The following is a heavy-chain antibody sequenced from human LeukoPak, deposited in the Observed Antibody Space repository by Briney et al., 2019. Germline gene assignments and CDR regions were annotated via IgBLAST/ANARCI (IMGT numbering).Heavy chain of an antibody. CDR1: GFTFSSYW. CDR2: IKQDGSEK. J-gene: IGHJ4*02. Sequence: GGSLRLSCAASGFTFSSYWMSWVRQAPGKGLEWVANIKQDGSEKYYVDSVKGRFTISRDNAKNSLYLQMNSLRAEDTAVYYCARRWDYYGSGSYWDFDYWGQGTLVTVSS. V-gene: IGHV3-7*01. D-gene: IGHD3-10*01. CDR3: ARRWDYYGSGSYWDFDY.